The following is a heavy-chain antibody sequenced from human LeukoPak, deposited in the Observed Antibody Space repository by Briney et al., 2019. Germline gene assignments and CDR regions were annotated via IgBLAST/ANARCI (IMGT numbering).Heavy chain of an antibody. CDR2: INDNGGTT. J-gene: IGHJ4*02. D-gene: IGHD1-1*01. CDR3: ANWAGGETHRRRWNGPFDY. CDR1: GITFRTYA. Sequence: GGSLRLSCVACGITFRTYAMSWLRQTPAKGLEWISFINDNGGTTNYADSVKGRFPISRENSKNTLYIKMNTLRDDDTGVYYCANWAGGETHRRRWNGPFDYWGQGTLVTVSS. V-gene: IGHV3-23*01.